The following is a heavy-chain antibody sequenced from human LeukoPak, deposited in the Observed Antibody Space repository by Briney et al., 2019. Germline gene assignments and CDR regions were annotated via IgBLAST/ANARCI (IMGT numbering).Heavy chain of an antibody. V-gene: IGHV4-61*01. CDR2: KYYSGST. D-gene: IGHD3-22*01. J-gene: IGHJ4*02. CDR1: GVSINTCCYY. CDR3: ARWGYDSSGSYWDN. Sequence: PSETLSLTCDVSGVSINTCCYYWTWIRQPPGKGLEWIGYKYYSGSTRYNSSLRSRLTISLDSSKNQFSLRLTSVTAADTAVYYCARWGYDSSGSYWDNWGQGTLVTVSS.